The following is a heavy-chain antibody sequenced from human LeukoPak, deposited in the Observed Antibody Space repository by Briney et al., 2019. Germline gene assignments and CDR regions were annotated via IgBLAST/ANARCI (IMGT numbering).Heavy chain of an antibody. CDR3: TTVYCSSTSCYRYMDV. Sequence: GGSLRLSCAASGFTFSSYSMNWVRQAPGKGLEWVGRSKSKTEGGTTDYAAPVKGRFTISRDDSKNTLYLQMNSLKTEDTAVYYCTTVYCSSTSCYRYMDVWGKGTTVTVSS. V-gene: IGHV3-15*01. CDR2: SKSKTEGGTT. J-gene: IGHJ6*03. CDR1: GFTFSSYS. D-gene: IGHD2-2*02.